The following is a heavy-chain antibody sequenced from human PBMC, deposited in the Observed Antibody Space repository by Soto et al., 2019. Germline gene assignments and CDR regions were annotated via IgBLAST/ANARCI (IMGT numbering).Heavy chain of an antibody. CDR3: ARDRGTGWHVFDY. CDR2: ISGSGGNT. V-gene: IGHV3-23*01. J-gene: IGHJ4*02. Sequence: GGSLRLSCAASGLTFRNHAMSWVRQGPGKGLEWVSIISGSGGNTYYAGSVKGRSTISRDNSKNMLYLQMDSLRAEDTAIYYCARDRGTGWHVFDYWGQGTLVTVSS. CDR1: GLTFRNHA. D-gene: IGHD6-19*01.